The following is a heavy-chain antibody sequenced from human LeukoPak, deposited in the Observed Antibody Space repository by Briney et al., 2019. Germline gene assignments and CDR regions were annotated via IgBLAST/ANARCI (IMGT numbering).Heavy chain of an antibody. D-gene: IGHD3-10*01. CDR2: PGYDGGNN. CDR3: AKDLNYYTIIAHIDY. Sequence: GGSLRLSRAASIFIFSSYGMHWVRQAPGKGVEWVAFPGYDGGNNYYADSVKGRFTISRDNSKNTLYLQMNSLRTEDTAVYYCAKDLNYYTIIAHIDYWGQGTLVTVSS. CDR1: IFIFSSYG. J-gene: IGHJ4*02. V-gene: IGHV3-30*02.